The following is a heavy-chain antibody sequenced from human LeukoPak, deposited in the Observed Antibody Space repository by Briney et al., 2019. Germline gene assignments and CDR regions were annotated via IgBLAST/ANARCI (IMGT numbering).Heavy chain of an antibody. Sequence: SETLSLTCTVSDGSISSSSYYWGWIRQPPGKGLEWIGSIYYSGSTYYNPSLKSRVTISVDTSKNQFSLKLSSVTAADTAVYYCARSRETTVLFDYWGQGTLVTVSS. CDR1: DGSISSSSYY. CDR2: IYYSGST. V-gene: IGHV4-39*01. CDR3: ARSRETTVLFDY. D-gene: IGHD1-1*01. J-gene: IGHJ4*02.